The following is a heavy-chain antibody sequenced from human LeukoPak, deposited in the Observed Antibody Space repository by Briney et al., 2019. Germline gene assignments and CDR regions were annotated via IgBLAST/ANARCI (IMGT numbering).Heavy chain of an antibody. CDR3: ARDRGGLGKQWLVQDY. D-gene: IGHD6-19*01. Sequence: GGSLRLSCAASGFTFTRYWMTWVRQAPGKGLEWVANINEDASEKYYVDSVKGRFTISRDNAKNSLYLQMNSLRVEDTAVYYCARDRGGLGKQWLVQDYWGQGTLVTVSS. V-gene: IGHV3-7*01. CDR2: INEDASEK. CDR1: GFTFTRYW. J-gene: IGHJ4*02.